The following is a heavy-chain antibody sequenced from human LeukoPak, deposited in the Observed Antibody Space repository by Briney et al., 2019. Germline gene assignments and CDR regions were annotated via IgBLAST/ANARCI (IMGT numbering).Heavy chain of an antibody. CDR3: ARDQYYYGSGSYSLLYYYGMDV. D-gene: IGHD3-10*01. CDR2: IYSGGRT. CDR1: GFTVSTNY. Sequence: GGSLRLSCAASGFTVSTNYMSWGGQAPGKGVEGGSVIYSGGRTYYADSVKGRFTISRDNSKNTLYLQMNSLRAEDTAVYYCARDQYYYGSGSYSLLYYYGMDVWGQGTTVTVSS. V-gene: IGHV3-66*01. J-gene: IGHJ6*02.